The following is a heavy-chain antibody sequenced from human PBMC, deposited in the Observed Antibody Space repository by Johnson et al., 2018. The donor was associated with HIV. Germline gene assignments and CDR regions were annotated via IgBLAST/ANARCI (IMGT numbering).Heavy chain of an antibody. CDR3: ARVQSLQWELLDGDAFDI. J-gene: IGHJ3*02. V-gene: IGHV3-20*04. CDR2: INWSGDIT. Sequence: VQLVESGGGLVQPGGSLRPSCLASGFTFDDYGMSWFRQGPGRGLEWVTGINWSGDITEYADSVKGRFTISRDNSKNTLYLQMNRLRAEDTAVYYCARVQSLQWELLDGDAFDIWGQGTMVTVAS. D-gene: IGHD1-26*01. CDR1: GFTFDDYG.